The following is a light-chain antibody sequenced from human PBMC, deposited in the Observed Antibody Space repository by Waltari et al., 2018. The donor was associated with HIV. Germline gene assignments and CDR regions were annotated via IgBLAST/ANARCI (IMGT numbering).Light chain of an antibody. J-gene: IGLJ3*02. Sequence: SFELTQPSAVSVSPGQTARITCSGDGMARKYARWFQKKPGQAPLLLIYKDNERPSGNPALFSGSRSGTTVTLTISGAQVEDEADYYCYSAADSDEVFGGGTKLTVL. CDR2: KDN. V-gene: IGLV3-27*01. CDR1: GMARKY. CDR3: YSAADSDEV.